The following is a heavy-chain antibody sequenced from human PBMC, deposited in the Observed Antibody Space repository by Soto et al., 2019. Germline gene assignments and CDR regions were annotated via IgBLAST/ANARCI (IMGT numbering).Heavy chain of an antibody. V-gene: IGHV1-2*02. CDR2: INPNSGGT. Sequence: ASVKVSCKASGYTFTGYYMHWVRQAPGQGLEWMGWINPNSGGTNYAQKFQGRVTMTRDTSISTAYMELSRLRSDDTAVYYCARLYYYDSSGYGYRGQVTLVTVSS. CDR1: GYTFTGYY. D-gene: IGHD3-22*01. J-gene: IGHJ4*02. CDR3: ARLYYYDSSGYGY.